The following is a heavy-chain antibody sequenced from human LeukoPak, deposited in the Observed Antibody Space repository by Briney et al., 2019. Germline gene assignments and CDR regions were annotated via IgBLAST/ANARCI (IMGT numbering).Heavy chain of an antibody. CDR2: ISSEGDTA. D-gene: IGHD2-15*01. Sequence: GGSLRLSCAASGFPFSSYWMHWVRQAPGKGLVWVSRISSEGDTASYADSVKGRFTVSRDNAKNSLYLQMNSLRAEDTAVYYCVRDAFPAGDHWAQGTLVTVSS. V-gene: IGHV3-74*01. CDR1: GFPFSSYW. J-gene: IGHJ4*02. CDR3: VRDAFPAGDH.